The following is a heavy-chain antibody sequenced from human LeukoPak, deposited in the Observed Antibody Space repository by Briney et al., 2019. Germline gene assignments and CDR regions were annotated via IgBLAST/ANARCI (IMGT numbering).Heavy chain of an antibody. CDR3: ARDSGWPFDY. Sequence: GGSLRLSCAASGFTFSSYSMDWVRQAPGKGLEWVSYISTGGTTKYYADSVKGRFTISRDNTKNSLYLQMNSLRAEDTAVYYCARDSGWPFDYWGQGTLVTVSS. V-gene: IGHV3-48*04. J-gene: IGHJ4*02. CDR1: GFTFSSYS. D-gene: IGHD6-19*01. CDR2: ISTGGTTK.